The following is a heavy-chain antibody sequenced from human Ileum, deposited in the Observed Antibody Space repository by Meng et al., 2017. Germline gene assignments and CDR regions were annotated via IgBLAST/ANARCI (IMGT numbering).Heavy chain of an antibody. Sequence: QVQLQESGPGLVKPSETLSLTCTVSGGSISSYYWSWIRQPPGKGLEWIGYIYYKGGTNYNPSLKSRLTMSVDTSKNQFSLKLSSVTAADTAVYYCARREYDSRGYYFDYWGQGTLVTVSS. V-gene: IGHV4-59*08. D-gene: IGHD3-22*01. J-gene: IGHJ4*02. CDR2: IYYKGGT. CDR1: GGSISSYY. CDR3: ARREYDSRGYYFDY.